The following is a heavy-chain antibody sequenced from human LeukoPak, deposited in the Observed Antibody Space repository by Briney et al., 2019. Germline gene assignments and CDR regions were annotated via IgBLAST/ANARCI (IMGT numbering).Heavy chain of an antibody. D-gene: IGHD3-16*01. CDR3: ARSLRRVWGSPGDYYYMDV. Sequence: ASVKVSCKASGYTFTSYDINWVRQAPGQGLEWMGGIIPIFGTANYAQKFQGRVTITTDESTSTAYMELSSLRSEDTAVYYCARSLRRVWGSPGDYYYMDVWGKGTTVTVSS. CDR2: IIPIFGTA. CDR1: GYTFTSYD. J-gene: IGHJ6*03. V-gene: IGHV1-69*05.